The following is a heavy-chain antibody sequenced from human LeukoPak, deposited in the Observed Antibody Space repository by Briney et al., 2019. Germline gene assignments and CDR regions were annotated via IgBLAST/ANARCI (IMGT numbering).Heavy chain of an antibody. CDR3: AKTGSSSWGYFDY. J-gene: IGHJ4*02. D-gene: IGHD6-13*01. Sequence: GGSLRLSCAASGFTFRTYGMHWVRQAPGKGLEWVAFIRNDGTIKYYADSVKGRFPISRDNSKNTLYLQMNSLRAEDTAVYYCAKTGSSSWGYFDYWGQGTLVTVSS. CDR1: GFTFRTYG. CDR2: IRNDGTIK. V-gene: IGHV3-30*02.